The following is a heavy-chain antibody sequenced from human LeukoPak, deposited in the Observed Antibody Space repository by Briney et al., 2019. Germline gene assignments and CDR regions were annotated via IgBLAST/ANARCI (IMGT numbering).Heavy chain of an antibody. D-gene: IGHD6-13*01. J-gene: IGHJ4*02. Sequence: GGSLRLSCAASGFTFSSYAMHWVRQAPGKGLEWVAVISYDGSNKYYADSVKGRFTISRDNSKNTLFLQMNSLRAEDTAVYYCAKAGYSSSWYRLDSWGQGTLVTVSS. CDR3: AKAGYSSSWYRLDS. CDR1: GFTFSSYA. CDR2: ISYDGSNK. V-gene: IGHV3-30-3*01.